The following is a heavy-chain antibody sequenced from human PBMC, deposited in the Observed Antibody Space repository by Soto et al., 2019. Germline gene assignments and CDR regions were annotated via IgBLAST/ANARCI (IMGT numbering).Heavy chain of an antibody. V-gene: IGHV1-18*01. CDR3: ARDSLYYYGSGSYTWFDP. J-gene: IGHJ5*02. CDR2: ISAYNGNT. CDR1: GYTFTSYG. D-gene: IGHD3-10*01. Sequence: ASVKVSCKASGYTFTSYGISWVRQAPGQGLEWMGWISAYNGNTNYAQKLQGRVTMTTDTSTSTAYMELRSLRSDDTAVYYCARDSLYYYGSGSYTWFDPWGQGTLVTVSS.